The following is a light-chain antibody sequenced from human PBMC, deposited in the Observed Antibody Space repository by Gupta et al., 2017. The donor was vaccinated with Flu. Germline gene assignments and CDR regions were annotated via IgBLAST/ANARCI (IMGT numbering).Light chain of an antibody. CDR1: KIGSKS. J-gene: IGLJ2*01. CDR2: DDS. V-gene: IGLV3-21*02. CDR3: QVGDRSSDHPV. Sequence: SYVLTQPHPVSVAPGQTARITWGGNKIGSKSVHWYQQKPGQAPVLVVYDDSYRPSGIPERFSGSNSGTTATLTISRVEAGDEADYYCQVGDRSSDHPVFGGGTKLTVL.